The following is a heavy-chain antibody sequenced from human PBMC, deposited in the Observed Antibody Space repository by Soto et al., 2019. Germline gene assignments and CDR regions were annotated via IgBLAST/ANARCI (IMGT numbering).Heavy chain of an antibody. D-gene: IGHD3-3*01. J-gene: IGHJ4*02. CDR2: IDYSGST. Sequence: QLQLQESGPGLVKTSETLSLTCTVFGDSLSSSRYFWGWIRQPPGKGLEWVGSIDYSGSTYYNPPLKSRVTISVDTSKNHFSLKLRSVTAADTAVYYCASPRRSGYYPAFDYWGQGTLVTVSS. CDR1: GDSLSSSRYF. CDR3: ASPRRSGYYPAFDY. V-gene: IGHV4-39*02.